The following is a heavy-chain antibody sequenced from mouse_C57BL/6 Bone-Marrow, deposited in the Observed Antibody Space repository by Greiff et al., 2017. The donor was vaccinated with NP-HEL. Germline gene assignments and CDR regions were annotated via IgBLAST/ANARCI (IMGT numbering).Heavy chain of an antibody. V-gene: IGHV1-81*01. Sequence: VKLQESGAELARPGASVKLSCKASGYTFTSYGISWVKQRTGQGLEWIGEIYPRSGNTYYNEKFKGKATLTADKSSSTAYMELRSLTSEDSAVYFCAGIYYGVPDYWGQGTTLTVSS. CDR3: AGIYYGVPDY. J-gene: IGHJ2*01. CDR1: GYTFTSYG. CDR2: IYPRSGNT. D-gene: IGHD2-1*01.